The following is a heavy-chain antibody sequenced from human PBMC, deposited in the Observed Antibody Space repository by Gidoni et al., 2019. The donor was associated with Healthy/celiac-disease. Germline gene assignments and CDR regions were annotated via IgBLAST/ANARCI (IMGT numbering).Heavy chain of an antibody. J-gene: IGHJ4*02. CDR1: GFTFSSYA. CDR3: ARPPAVIYYFDY. D-gene: IGHD4-4*01. V-gene: IGHV3-30-3*01. CDR2: ISYDGSNK. Sequence: QVQLVASGGGVVQPGRSLRLSCAASGFTFSSYAMHWVLQAPGKGLEWVAVISYDGSNKYYADSVKGRFTISRDNSKNTLYLQMNSLRAEDTAVYYCARPPAVIYYFDYWGQGTLVTVSS.